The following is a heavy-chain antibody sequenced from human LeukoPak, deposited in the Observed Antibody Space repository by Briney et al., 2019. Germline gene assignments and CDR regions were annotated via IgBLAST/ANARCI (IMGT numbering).Heavy chain of an antibody. J-gene: IGHJ4*02. CDR3: ARDYWNGLDY. CDR1: GFTVSSNY. Sequence: PGGSLRLSCAASGFTVSSNYMSWVRQAPGKGLEWVSGISSDGSSTSYADSVKGRFTISRDNAKNTLYPQMNSLRAEDTAVYYCARDYWNGLDYWGQGTLVTVSS. D-gene: IGHD1-1*01. CDR2: ISSDGSST. V-gene: IGHV3-74*01.